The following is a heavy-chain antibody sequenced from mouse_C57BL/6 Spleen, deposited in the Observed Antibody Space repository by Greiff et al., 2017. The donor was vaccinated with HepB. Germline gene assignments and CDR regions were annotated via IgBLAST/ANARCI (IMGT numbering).Heavy chain of an antibody. Sequence: EVKLMESGGGLVKPGGSLKLSCAASGFTFSDYGMHWVRQAPEKGLEWVAYISSGSSTIYYADTVKGRFTISRDNAKNTLFLQMTSLRSEDTAMYYCARGYDYDWYFDVWGTGTTVTVSS. CDR3: ARGYDYDWYFDV. CDR1: GFTFSDYG. CDR2: ISSGSSTI. D-gene: IGHD2-4*01. J-gene: IGHJ1*03. V-gene: IGHV5-17*01.